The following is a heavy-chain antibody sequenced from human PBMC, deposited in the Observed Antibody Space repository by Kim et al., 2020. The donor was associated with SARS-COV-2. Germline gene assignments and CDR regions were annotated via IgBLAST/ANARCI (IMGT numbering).Heavy chain of an antibody. J-gene: IGHJ4*02. D-gene: IGHD2-15*01. CDR1: GFTSTDHA. Sequence: GGSLRLSCTLSGFTSTDHAVHWGRQAPGKGLEWVSGSLWNSGATGYADSVKGRFTVSRDSAKNSLYLQMNSLRPEDTALDYCTKGILRGGAESWGQGTLV. CDR3: TKGILRGGAES. V-gene: IGHV3-9*02. CDR2: SLWNSGAT.